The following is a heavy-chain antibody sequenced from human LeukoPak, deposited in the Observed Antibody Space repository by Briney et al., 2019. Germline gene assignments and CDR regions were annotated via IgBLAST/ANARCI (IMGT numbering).Heavy chain of an antibody. D-gene: IGHD2-21*01. CDR3: ARTPNYSIAA. V-gene: IGHV1-2*02. Sequence: ASVKVSCKASGYTFTGYYIHWVRQAPGQGLEWMGWINPNSGGTNYAQNFQGRVTMTRDTPISTAYLEVSSLRSDDTAVYYCARTPNYSIAAWGKGPPAPVPP. J-gene: IGHJ6*04. CDR2: INPNSGGT. CDR1: GYTFTGYY.